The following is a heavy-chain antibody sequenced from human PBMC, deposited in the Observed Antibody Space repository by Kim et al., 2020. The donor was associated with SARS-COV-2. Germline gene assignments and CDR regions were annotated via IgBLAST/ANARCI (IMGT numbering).Heavy chain of an antibody. CDR3: ARDPRVGRGDCPDY. CDR1: GYSFTAYY. Sequence: ASVKVSCKASGYSFTAYYMHWVRQAPGQGLEWMGRINPRSGGTNYAQRFQGRVTMTRDTSISTAYMELYSLRSDDTAVYYCARDPRVGRGDCPDYWGQGTLVTVSA. J-gene: IGHJ4*02. V-gene: IGHV1-2*06. D-gene: IGHD2-21*02. CDR2: INPRSGGT.